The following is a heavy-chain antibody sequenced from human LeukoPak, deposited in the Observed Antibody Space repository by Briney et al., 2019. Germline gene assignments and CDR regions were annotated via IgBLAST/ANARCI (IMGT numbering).Heavy chain of an antibody. CDR3: AKDHNLYDSSGESYYFDY. Sequence: PGGSLRLSCAASGFTFSSYGMHWVRQAPGKGLEWVAFIRYDGSNKYYADSVRGRFTISRDNSKNTLYLQMNSLRAEDTAVYYCAKDHNLYDSSGESYYFDYWGQGTLVTVSS. J-gene: IGHJ4*02. V-gene: IGHV3-30*02. D-gene: IGHD3-22*01. CDR1: GFTFSSYG. CDR2: IRYDGSNK.